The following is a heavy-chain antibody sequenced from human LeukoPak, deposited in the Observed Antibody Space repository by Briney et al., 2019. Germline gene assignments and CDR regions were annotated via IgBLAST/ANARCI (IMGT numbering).Heavy chain of an antibody. J-gene: IGHJ4*02. CDR2: INPSGGST. Sequence: ASVKVSCKASGYTFTSYYMHWVRQAPGQGLEWMGIINPSGGSTSYAQKFQGRVTMTRDTSTSTVYMELSSLRSEDTAVYYCARDPSTRNYYDSSGYYYFDYWGQGTLVTVST. CDR1: GYTFTSYY. V-gene: IGHV1-46*01. D-gene: IGHD3-22*01. CDR3: ARDPSTRNYYDSSGYYYFDY.